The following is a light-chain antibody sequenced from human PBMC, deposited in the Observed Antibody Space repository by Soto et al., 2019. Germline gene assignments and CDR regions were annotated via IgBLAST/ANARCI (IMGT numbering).Light chain of an antibody. CDR2: DVS. CDR3: SSYTSSGTYV. J-gene: IGLJ1*01. CDR1: SSDLGAYTY. Sequence: SVLTQPASVTGSPGQSITVSCTGTSSDLGAYTYVSWYQQHPGKAPKLIIHDVSNRPSGVSNRFSGSKSGNSASLTISGLQAEDEADYYCSSYTSSGTYVCGSGTKVTVL. V-gene: IGLV2-14*03.